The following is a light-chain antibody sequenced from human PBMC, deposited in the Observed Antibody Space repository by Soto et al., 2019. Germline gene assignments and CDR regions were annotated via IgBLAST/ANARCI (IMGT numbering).Light chain of an antibody. J-gene: IGKJ3*01. CDR3: QEYYSDPFT. CDR1: QSVSSN. Sequence: EIVMTQSPATLSVSPGERATLSCRASQSVSSNLAWYQQKPGQAPRLLIYGASTRATGIPARFSGSGSGTEFTLTISSLQPEDVATYYCQEYYSDPFTFGPGTKVDIK. V-gene: IGKV3-15*01. CDR2: GAS.